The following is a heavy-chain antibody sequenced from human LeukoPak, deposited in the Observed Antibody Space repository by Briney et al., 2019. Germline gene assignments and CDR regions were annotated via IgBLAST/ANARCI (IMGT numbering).Heavy chain of an antibody. D-gene: IGHD4-11*01. CDR3: ARMRSPYSGYDGLGV. Sequence: SETLSLTCTVSGVXINSYYCNWIRQSPGKGLEWIGHVYYSGATKYNPSFKSRVSISIDTSKSQISLKVNSVMAADTAVYYCARMRSPYSGYDGLGVWGQGTSVTVSS. J-gene: IGHJ6*02. V-gene: IGHV4-59*01. CDR2: VYYSGAT. CDR1: GVXINSYY.